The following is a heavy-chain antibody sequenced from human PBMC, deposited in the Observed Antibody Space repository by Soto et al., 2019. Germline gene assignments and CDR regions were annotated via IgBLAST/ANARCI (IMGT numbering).Heavy chain of an antibody. D-gene: IGHD3-3*01. CDR1: GGSISSYY. V-gene: IGHV4-4*07. J-gene: IGHJ6*02. Sequence: TSETLSLTCTVSGGSISSYYWSWIRQPAGKGLEWIGRIYTSGSTNYNPSLKSRVTMSVDTSKNQFSLKLSSVTAADTAVYYCARDRRGDFWSGSHYYYYYGMDVWGQGTTVTVSS. CDR2: IYTSGST. CDR3: ARDRRGDFWSGSHYYYYYGMDV.